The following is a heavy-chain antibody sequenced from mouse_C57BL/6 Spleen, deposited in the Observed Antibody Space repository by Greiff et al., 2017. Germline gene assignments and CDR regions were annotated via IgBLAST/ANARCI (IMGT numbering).Heavy chain of an antibody. CDR3: ATGTVIDY. Sequence: LVESGPELVKPGASVKLSCKASGYTFTSYDINWVKQRPGQGLEWIGWIYPRDGSTKYNEKFKGKATLTVDTSSSTAYMELHSLTSEDSAVYFCATGTVIDYWGQGTTLTVSS. V-gene: IGHV1-85*01. D-gene: IGHD4-1*01. CDR2: IYPRDGST. J-gene: IGHJ2*01. CDR1: GYTFTSYD.